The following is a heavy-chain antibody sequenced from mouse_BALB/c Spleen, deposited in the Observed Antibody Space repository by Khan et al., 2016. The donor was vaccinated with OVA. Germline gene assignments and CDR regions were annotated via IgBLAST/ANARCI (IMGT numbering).Heavy chain of an antibody. CDR3: ARIKKIAATYFDY. Sequence: QVQLQQSGAELVKAGASVKMSCKASGYTFTSYWMHWVKQRLGQGLEWFAETNPTNGRTYYNEKFKSKATLTVDKSSSTAYMLLSGPTFEDSAVYSCARIKKIAATYFDYWGQGTTLTVSS. CDR2: TNPTNGRT. V-gene: IGHV1S81*02. CDR1: GYTFTSYW. D-gene: IGHD1-1*01. J-gene: IGHJ2*01.